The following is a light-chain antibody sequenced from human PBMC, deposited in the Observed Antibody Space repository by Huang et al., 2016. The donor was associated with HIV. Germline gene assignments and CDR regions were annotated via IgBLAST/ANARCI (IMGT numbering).Light chain of an antibody. CDR1: QGISKS. V-gene: IGKV1-NL1*01. CDR2: ATS. J-gene: IGKJ1*01. Sequence: DIQMTQSPSSLSASVGDRVTIICRASQGISKSLAWYQQKPGKAPKLLLYATSKLESVVPSRFSGSGSGTHYTLTISTLQPEELATYYCQQYQSVPWTFGQGTKVAI. CDR3: QQYQSVPWT.